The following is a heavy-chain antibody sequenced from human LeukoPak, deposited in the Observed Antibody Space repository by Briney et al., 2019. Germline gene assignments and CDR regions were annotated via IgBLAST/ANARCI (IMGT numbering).Heavy chain of an antibody. CDR3: AKVSGYSYGYFDY. Sequence: PGGSLRLSCAASGFTFSSYWMSWVRQAPGKGLEWVANIKQDGSEKYYVDSVKGRFTISRDNAKNSLYLQMNSLRAEDTALYYCAKVSGYSYGYFDYWGQGTLVTVSS. J-gene: IGHJ4*02. V-gene: IGHV3-7*03. D-gene: IGHD5-18*01. CDR2: IKQDGSEK. CDR1: GFTFSSYW.